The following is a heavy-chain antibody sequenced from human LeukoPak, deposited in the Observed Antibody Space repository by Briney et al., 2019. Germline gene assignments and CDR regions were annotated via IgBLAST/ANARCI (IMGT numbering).Heavy chain of an antibody. CDR2: IYYSGST. J-gene: IGHJ4*02. D-gene: IGHD3-22*01. Sequence: PSETLSLTCTVAGGSISSSSYYWGWIRQPPGKGREWIGSIYYSGSTYYNPSLKSRVTISVDTSKNQFSLKLSSVTAADTAVYYCARGDTYYYDSSGYSPFDCWGQGTLVTVSS. CDR1: GGSISSSSYY. CDR3: ARGDTYYYDSSGYSPFDC. V-gene: IGHV4-39*07.